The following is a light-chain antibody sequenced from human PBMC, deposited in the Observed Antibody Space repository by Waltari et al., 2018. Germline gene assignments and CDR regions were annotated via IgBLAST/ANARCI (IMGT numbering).Light chain of an antibody. V-gene: IGKV2D-29*02. CDR3: LQAIEFPWT. CDR1: QSLLHDVGRTY. J-gene: IGKJ1*01. Sequence: DIVMTQSPLSLSVTPGEPASISCRSSQSLLHDVGRTYLYWYLQRPGQFPQLLIHEGFNRASGVPERFSGSGSGTDFTLKISRVEAEDVGIYYCLQAIEFPWTFGQGTKVEIK. CDR2: EGF.